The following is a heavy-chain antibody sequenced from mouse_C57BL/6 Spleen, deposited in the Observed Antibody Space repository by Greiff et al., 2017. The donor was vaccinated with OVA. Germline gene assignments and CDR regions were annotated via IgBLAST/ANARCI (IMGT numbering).Heavy chain of an antibody. Sequence: VKLQQSGAELVKPGASVKISCKASGYAFSSYWMNWVKQRPGKGLEWIGQIYPGDGDTNYNGKFKGKATLTADKSSSTAYMQLSSLTSEDSAVYFCAGTTVVATDYFDVWGTGTTVTVSS. CDR1: GYAFSSYW. D-gene: IGHD1-1*01. CDR2: IYPGDGDT. V-gene: IGHV1-80*01. J-gene: IGHJ1*03. CDR3: AGTTVVATDYFDV.